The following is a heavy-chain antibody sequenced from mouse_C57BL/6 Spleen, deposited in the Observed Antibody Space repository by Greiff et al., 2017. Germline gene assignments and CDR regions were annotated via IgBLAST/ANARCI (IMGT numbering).Heavy chain of an antibody. D-gene: IGHD2-4*01. CDR1: GYSITSDY. Sequence: VQLKQSGPGLAKPSQTLSLTCSVTGYSITSDYWNWIRKFPGNKLEYMGYISYSGSTHYNPSLKSRISITRDTSKNQYYLQLNSVTTEDTATDYCARVRNYDYDEWYFDVWGTGTTVTVSS. CDR2: ISYSGST. CDR3: ARVRNYDYDEWYFDV. J-gene: IGHJ1*03. V-gene: IGHV3-8*01.